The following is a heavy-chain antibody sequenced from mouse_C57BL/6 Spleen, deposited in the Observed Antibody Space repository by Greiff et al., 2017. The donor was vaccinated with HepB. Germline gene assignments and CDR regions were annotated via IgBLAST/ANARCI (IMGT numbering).Heavy chain of an antibody. Sequence: DVKLQESGPGLVKPSQSLSLTCSVTGYSITSGYYWNWIRQFPGNKLEWMGYISYDGSNNYNPSLKNRISITRDTSKNQFFLKLNSVTTEDTATYYCARERGRNFDYWGQGTTLTVSS. CDR2: ISYDGSN. V-gene: IGHV3-6*01. D-gene: IGHD3-3*01. CDR1: GYSITSGYY. J-gene: IGHJ2*01. CDR3: ARERGRNFDY.